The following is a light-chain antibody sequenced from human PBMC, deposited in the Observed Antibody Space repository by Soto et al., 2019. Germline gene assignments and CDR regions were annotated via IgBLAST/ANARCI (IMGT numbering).Light chain of an antibody. Sequence: QSVLTQPASVSGSPGQSITVSCTGTSSDVGAYKYVSWYQQHPGKAPKLMIYEVNNRPSGVSNRFSGSKSGNTASLTISGLQAEDEADYYCSSYTSDFRRVFGTETKVTVL. J-gene: IGLJ1*01. CDR3: SSYTSDFRRV. CDR1: SSDVGAYKY. CDR2: EVN. V-gene: IGLV2-14*01.